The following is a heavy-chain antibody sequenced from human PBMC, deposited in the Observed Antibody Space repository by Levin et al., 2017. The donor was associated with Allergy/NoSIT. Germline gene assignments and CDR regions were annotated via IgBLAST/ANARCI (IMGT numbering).Heavy chain of an antibody. Sequence: SETLSLTCTVSGGSISSYYWSWIRQPPGKGLEWIGYIYYSGSTNYNPSLKSRVTISVDTSKNQFSLKLSSVTAADTAVYYCARVPIWRGYSGYDSSSLDDYWGQGTLVTVSS. V-gene: IGHV4-59*01. CDR1: GGSISSYY. D-gene: IGHD5-12*01. CDR3: ARVPIWRGYSGYDSSSLDDY. J-gene: IGHJ4*02. CDR2: IYYSGST.